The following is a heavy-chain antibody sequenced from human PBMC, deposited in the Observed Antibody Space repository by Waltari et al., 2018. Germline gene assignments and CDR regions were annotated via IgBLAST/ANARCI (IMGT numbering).Heavy chain of an antibody. Sequence: EVQLLESGGGLVQPGGSLRLSFAASGFTFSSYAMSWVRQAPGKGLEWVSAISGSGGSIYYADSVKCWCTISRDNSKNTLYLQMNRLRAEDTAVYYCAKGVYSPRDYFDYWGQGTLVTVSS. D-gene: IGHD6-13*01. J-gene: IGHJ4*02. CDR2: ISGSGGSI. CDR1: GFTFSSYA. V-gene: IGHV3-23*01. CDR3: AKGVYSPRDYFDY.